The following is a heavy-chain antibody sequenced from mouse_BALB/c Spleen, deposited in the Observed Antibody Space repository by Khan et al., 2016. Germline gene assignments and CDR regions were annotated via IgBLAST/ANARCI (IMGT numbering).Heavy chain of an antibody. Sequence: QIQLVQSGPELKKPGETVKISCKASGYTFTDYSMHWVKQAPGKGLKWMGWINTETGEPTYADDFKGRFAFSLETSASTAYLQINNLKNEDPATYFCASYRNGRFAYWGQGTLVTVSA. J-gene: IGHJ3*01. CDR1: GYTFTDYS. D-gene: IGHD2-14*01. CDR3: ASYRNGRFAY. V-gene: IGHV9-2-1*01. CDR2: INTETGEP.